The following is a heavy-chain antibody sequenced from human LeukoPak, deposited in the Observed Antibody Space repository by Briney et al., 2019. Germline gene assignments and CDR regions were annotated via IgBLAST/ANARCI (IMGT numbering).Heavy chain of an antibody. CDR2: IFSGGST. Sequence: SGGSLRLSCVASGFTVGSNYMSWVRQAPGKGLEWVSAIFSGGSTFYADSVTGRFTISRDNSKNTVYLEMSSLRAEDTAVYYCARDLKTSGWYGDFDYWGQGTLVTVSS. CDR1: GFTVGSNY. J-gene: IGHJ4*02. D-gene: IGHD6-19*01. V-gene: IGHV3-53*01. CDR3: ARDLKTSGWYGDFDY.